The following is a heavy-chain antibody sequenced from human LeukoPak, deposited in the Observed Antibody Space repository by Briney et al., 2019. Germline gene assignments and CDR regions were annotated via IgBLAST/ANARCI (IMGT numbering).Heavy chain of an antibody. CDR1: GSSISSSNW. Sequence: SGTLSLTCAVSGSSISSSNWWSWVRQPPGKGLELIGEIYHSGSTNYNPSLKSRVTISVDKSKNQFSLKLSSVTAANTAVYYCARGGSSSWYSSLDTAIDYWGQGTLVTVSS. V-gene: IGHV4-4*02. CDR2: IYHSGST. D-gene: IGHD6-13*01. CDR3: ARGGSSSWYSSLDTAIDY. J-gene: IGHJ4*02.